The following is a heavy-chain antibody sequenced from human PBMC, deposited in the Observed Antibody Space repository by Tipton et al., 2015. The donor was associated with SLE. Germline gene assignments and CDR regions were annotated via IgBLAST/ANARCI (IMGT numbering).Heavy chain of an antibody. V-gene: IGHV3-11*06. J-gene: IGHJ3*02. D-gene: IGHD6-19*01. CDR2: ISSSSSYT. CDR1: GFTFSDYY. Sequence: SLRLSCAASGFTFSDYYMSWIRQAPGKGLEWVSYISSSSSYTNYADSVKGRFTISRDNAKNSLYLQMNSLRAEDTAVYYCAKDRSSGWYNPDAFDIWGQGTMVTVSS. CDR3: AKDRSSGWYNPDAFDI.